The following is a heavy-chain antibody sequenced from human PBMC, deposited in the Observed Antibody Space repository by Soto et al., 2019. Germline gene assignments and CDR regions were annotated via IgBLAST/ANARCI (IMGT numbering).Heavy chain of an antibody. CDR3: GRDTIGVGPGGDWFDP. CDR2: IYSGGCT. J-gene: IGHJ5*02. V-gene: IGHV3-66*01. Sequence: EVQLVESGGGLVQPGGSLRLSCAASGFTVSSNYMSWVRQAPGKGLEWVSVIYSGGCTYYADSVKGRFTISRDNSKNTLYLQMNSLRANGTAVYYFGRDTIGVGPGGDWFDPWGQGTLVTVSS. D-gene: IGHD1-26*01. CDR1: GFTVSSNY.